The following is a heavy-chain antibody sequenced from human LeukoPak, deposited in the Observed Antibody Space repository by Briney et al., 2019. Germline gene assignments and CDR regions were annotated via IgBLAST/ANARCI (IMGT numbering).Heavy chain of an antibody. Sequence: SETLSLTCAVYGGSFSGYYWSWIRQPPGKGLEWIGYIYYSGSTYYNPSLKSRVTISVDTSKIQISLKLNSVTAADTAVYYCARLRDYYYNYMDVWGKGTTVTISS. J-gene: IGHJ6*03. CDR2: IYYSGST. CDR3: ARLRDYYYNYMDV. V-gene: IGHV4-59*08. CDR1: GGSFSGYY.